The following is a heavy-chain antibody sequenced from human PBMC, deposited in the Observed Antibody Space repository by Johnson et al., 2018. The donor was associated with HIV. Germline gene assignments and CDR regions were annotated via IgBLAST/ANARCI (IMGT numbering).Heavy chain of an antibody. J-gene: IGHJ3*02. D-gene: IGHD3-22*01. CDR1: GSTFDYDA. CDR3: ARDTTMIVVSDAFDI. CDR2: ISWNADSI. V-gene: IGHV3-20*04. Sequence: VQLVESGGGLIQPGGSLRLSCVASGSTFDYDAMSWVRQAPGKGLEWVAGISWNADSIGYGDSVKGRFTISRDNAKRSLYLQMNSLRTEDTALYYCARDTTMIVVSDAFDIWGQGTMVTVSS.